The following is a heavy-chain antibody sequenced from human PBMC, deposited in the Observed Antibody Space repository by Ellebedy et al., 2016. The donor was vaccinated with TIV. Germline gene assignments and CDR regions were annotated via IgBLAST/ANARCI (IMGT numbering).Heavy chain of an antibody. CDR1: GGTFSSYA. CDR3: ARGDYYDSRNLDY. D-gene: IGHD3-22*01. V-gene: IGHV1-69*13. J-gene: IGHJ4*02. CDR2: IIPIFGTA. Sequence: ASVKVTCKDSGGTFSSYAISWVRQAPGQGLEWLGGIIPIFGTANYAQKFRGRVTVTADESTSTADMELSSLRSEDTAVYYCARGDYYDSRNLDYWGQGTLVTVSS.